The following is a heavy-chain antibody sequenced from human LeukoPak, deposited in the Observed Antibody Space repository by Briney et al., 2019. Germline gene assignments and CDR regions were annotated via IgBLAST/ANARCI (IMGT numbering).Heavy chain of an antibody. CDR1: GFTFSSFG. CDR3: AIPGSGYEYGPPDY. D-gene: IGHD2-15*01. J-gene: IGHJ4*02. CDR2: ISYDGSNT. V-gene: IGHV3-30*03. Sequence: GGSLRLSCAASGFTFSSFGMHWVRQAPGKGLEWVAVISYDGSNTYYSDSVKGRFTISRDNSKSTLHLQMNSLRAEDTAVYYCAIPGSGYEYGPPDYWGQGTLVTVSS.